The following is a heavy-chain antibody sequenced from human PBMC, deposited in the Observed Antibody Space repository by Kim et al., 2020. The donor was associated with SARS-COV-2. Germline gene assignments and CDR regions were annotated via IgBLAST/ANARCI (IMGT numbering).Heavy chain of an antibody. V-gene: IGHV3-21*06. J-gene: IGHJ4*02. CDR1: GFAFSSYT. Sequence: GGSLRLSCAASGFAFSSYTMNWIRQAPGKGLEWVASITRGSDSKLYATSIKGRFTISRDDAAASLSLVLDSPRAEDTAVYYCARTASWLRLGFFDSWGPG. D-gene: IGHD5-12*01. CDR2: ITRGSDSK. CDR3: ARTASWLRLGFFDS.